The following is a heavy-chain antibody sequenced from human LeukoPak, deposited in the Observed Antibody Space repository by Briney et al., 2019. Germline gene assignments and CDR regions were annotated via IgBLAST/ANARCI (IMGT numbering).Heavy chain of an antibody. CDR2: ISSSSSYI. Sequence: PGGTLRLSCAASGFTFSSYSMNWVRQAPGKGLEWVSSISSSSSYIYYADSVKGRFTISRDNAKNSLYLQMNSQRAEDTAVYYCARDRTKYCRSTSCPLDYWGQGTLVTVSS. CDR1: GFTFSSYS. J-gene: IGHJ4*02. V-gene: IGHV3-21*01. CDR3: ARDRTKYCRSTSCPLDY. D-gene: IGHD2-2*01.